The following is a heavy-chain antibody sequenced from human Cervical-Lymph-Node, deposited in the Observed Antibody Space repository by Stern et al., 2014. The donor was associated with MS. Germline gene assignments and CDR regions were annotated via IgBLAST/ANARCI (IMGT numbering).Heavy chain of an antibody. CDR1: GGTFSSYA. CDR2: IIPIFGTA. V-gene: IGHV1-69*01. Sequence: VQLVQSGAEVKKPGSSVKVSCKASGGTFSSYAISWVRQAPGQGLEWMGGIIPIFGTATYAQKFQGRVTITADESTSTAYMELSSLRSEDTAVYYCARDDMAELSGVYGMDVWGQGTTVTVSS. J-gene: IGHJ6*02. D-gene: IGHD3-16*02. CDR3: ARDDMAELSGVYGMDV.